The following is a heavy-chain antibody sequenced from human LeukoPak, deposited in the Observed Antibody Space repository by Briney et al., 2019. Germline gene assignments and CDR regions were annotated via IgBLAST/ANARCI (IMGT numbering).Heavy chain of an antibody. J-gene: IGHJ4*02. Sequence: GGSLRLSCAASGFTFSSYAMHWVRQAPGKGLEWVAVISYDGSNKYYAESVKGRFTISRDSSKNTLFLQLNSLRAEDMALYYCARVRFYDSSGHDLPDYWGQGTLVTVSS. CDR3: ARVRFYDSSGHDLPDY. D-gene: IGHD3-22*01. V-gene: IGHV3-30-3*01. CDR1: GFTFSSYA. CDR2: ISYDGSNK.